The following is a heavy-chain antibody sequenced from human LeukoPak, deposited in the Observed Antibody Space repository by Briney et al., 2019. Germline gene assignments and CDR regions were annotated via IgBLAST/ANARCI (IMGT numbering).Heavy chain of an antibody. V-gene: IGHV4-59*01. CDR1: GGSISSYY. CDR3: ATLTGGDDAFDI. CDR2: IVYTGST. J-gene: IGHJ3*02. D-gene: IGHD4-23*01. Sequence: SQTLSLTCTVSGGSISSYYWSWVRQPPGKGLEWIGYIVYTGSTNYNPSLKSRVTISVLTSKNRFSLKLSPVTAADTAVYYRATLTGGDDAFDIWGQGTMVTVSS.